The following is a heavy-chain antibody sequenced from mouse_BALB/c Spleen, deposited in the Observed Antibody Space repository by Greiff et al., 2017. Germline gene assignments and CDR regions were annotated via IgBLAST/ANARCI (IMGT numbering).Heavy chain of an antibody. D-gene: IGHD3-1*01. CDR3: ARARSHAMDY. J-gene: IGHJ4*01. CDR2: ISSGGSYT. CDR1: GFTFSSYG. V-gene: IGHV5-6*01. Sequence: EVKLVESGGDLVKPGGSLKLSCAASGFTFSSYGMSWVRQTPDTRLEWVATISSGGSYTYYPDSVKGRFTISRDNAKNTLYLQMSSLKSEDTAMYYCARARSHAMDYWGQGTSVTVSS.